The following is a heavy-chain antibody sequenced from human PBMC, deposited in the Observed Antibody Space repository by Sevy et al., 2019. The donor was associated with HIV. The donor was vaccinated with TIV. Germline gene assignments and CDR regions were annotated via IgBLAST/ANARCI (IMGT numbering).Heavy chain of an antibody. J-gene: IGHJ4*02. CDR2: ISSSSSYI. CDR3: TCEGRIAVAGTVHY. V-gene: IGHV3-21*01. CDR1: GFTFSSYS. Sequence: GGSLRLSCAASGFTFSSYSMNWVRQAPGKGLEWVSSISSSSSYIYYAASVKGRFTISSDNAKNSLYLQMNSLRAEDTAVYYCTCEGRIAVAGTVHYWGQGTLVTVSS. D-gene: IGHD6-19*01.